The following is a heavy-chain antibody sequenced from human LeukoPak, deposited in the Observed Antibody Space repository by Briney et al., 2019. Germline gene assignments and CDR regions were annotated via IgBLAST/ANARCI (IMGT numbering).Heavy chain of an antibody. CDR1: GFPFSTFW. CDR3: AKDAIPADY. V-gene: IGHV3-23*01. CDR2: ISGSGDST. J-gene: IGHJ4*02. Sequence: GGSLRLSCAVSGFPFSTFWLSWVRQAPGKGLEWVSTISGSGDSTYFADSVKGRFTISRDNSKNTLYLKMNSLRAEDTAVYYCAKDAIPADYWGQGTLVTVSS.